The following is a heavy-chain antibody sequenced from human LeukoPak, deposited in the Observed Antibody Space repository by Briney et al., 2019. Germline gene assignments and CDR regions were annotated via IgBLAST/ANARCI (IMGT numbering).Heavy chain of an antibody. CDR1: GGSISSGDYY. CDR3: ARVPIVVVPAAILAKPRAQASYFDY. D-gene: IGHD2-2*02. CDR2: IYYSGST. V-gene: IGHV4-30-4*01. Sequence: KSSQTLSLTCAASGGSISSGDYYWSWIRQPPGKGLEWIGYIYYSGSTYYNPSLKSRVTISVDTSKNRFSLKLSSVTAADTAVYYCARVPIVVVPAAILAKPRAQASYFDYWGQGTLVTVSS. J-gene: IGHJ4*02.